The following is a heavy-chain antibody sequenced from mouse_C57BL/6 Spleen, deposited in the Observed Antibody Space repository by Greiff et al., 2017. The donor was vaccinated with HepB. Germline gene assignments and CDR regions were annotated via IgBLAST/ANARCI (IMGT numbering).Heavy chain of an antibody. J-gene: IGHJ2*01. CDR2: IYPGSGNT. V-gene: IGHV1-84*01. CDR3: ARTYDGYEMGY. CDR1: GYTFTDYY. Sequence: HLVESGPELVKPGASVKISCKASGYTFTDYYINWVKQRPGQGLEWIGWIYPGSGNTKYNEKFKGKATLTVDTSSSTAYMQLSSLTSEDSAVYFCARTYDGYEMGYWGQGTTLTVSS. D-gene: IGHD2-3*01.